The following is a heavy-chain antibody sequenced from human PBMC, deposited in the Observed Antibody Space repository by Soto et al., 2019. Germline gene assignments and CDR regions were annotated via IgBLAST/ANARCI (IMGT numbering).Heavy chain of an antibody. J-gene: IGHJ4*02. V-gene: IGHV1-69*12. D-gene: IGHD1-1*01. CDR1: GGAFTSYS. CDR3: ARDNTGLDY. Sequence: QVHLVQSGAEVKKPGSSVKVSCKASGGAFTSYSFHWVRQAPGQGLEWMGGIIPMSGTTNYALKFQGRVTMTADVPTNTAYIELSSVRSEDTAIYYCARDNTGLDYWGQGTLVTVSS. CDR2: IIPMSGTT.